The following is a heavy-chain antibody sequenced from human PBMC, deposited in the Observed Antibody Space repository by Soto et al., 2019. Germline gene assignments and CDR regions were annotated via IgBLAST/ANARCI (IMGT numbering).Heavy chain of an antibody. CDR1: GGSFSGYY. V-gene: IGHV4-34*01. CDR2: INHSGST. J-gene: IGHJ6*02. CDR3: ARVPLSRSGYYNYYGRDV. D-gene: IGHD3-3*01. Sequence: SETLSLTCAVYGGSFSGYYWSWIRQPPGKGLEWIGEINHSGSTNYNPSLKSRVTISVDTSKNQFSLKLSSVTAADTAVYYCARVPLSRSGYYNYYGRDVGGQGTTVIV.